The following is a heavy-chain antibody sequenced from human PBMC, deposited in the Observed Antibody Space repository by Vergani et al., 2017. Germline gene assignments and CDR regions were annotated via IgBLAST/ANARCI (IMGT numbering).Heavy chain of an antibody. CDR2: IYYSGST. CDR1: GGSISSYY. CDR3: ARAPYDILTGYYGHNLFDP. D-gene: IGHD3-9*01. Sequence: QVQLQESGPGLVKPSETLSLTCTVSGGSISSYYWSWIRQPPGKGLEWIGYIYYSGSTNYNPSLKSRVTISVDTSKNQFSLKLSSVTAADTAVYYCARAPYDILTGYYGHNLFDPWGQGTLVTVSS. V-gene: IGHV4-59*01. J-gene: IGHJ5*02.